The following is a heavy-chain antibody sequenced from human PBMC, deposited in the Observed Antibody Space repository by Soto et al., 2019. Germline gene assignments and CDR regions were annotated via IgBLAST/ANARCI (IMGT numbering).Heavy chain of an antibody. V-gene: IGHV4-39*01. CDR3: ARLRAAAGTRGANGPSGWFDP. CDR2: IYYSGST. J-gene: IGHJ5*02. D-gene: IGHD6-13*01. CDR1: GGSISSSSYY. Sequence: QLQLQESGPGLVKPSETLSLTCTVSGGSISSSSYYWGWIRQPPGKGLEWIGSIYYSGSTYYNPSLKRRVTISVDTSKNQFSLKLSSVTAADTAVYYCARLRAAAGTRGANGPSGWFDPWGQGTLVTVSS.